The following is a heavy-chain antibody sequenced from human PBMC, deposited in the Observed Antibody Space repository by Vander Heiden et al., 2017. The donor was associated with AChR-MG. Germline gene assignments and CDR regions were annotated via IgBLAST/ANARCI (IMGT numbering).Heavy chain of an antibody. CDR3: ARVDSNYYDSSGYYFRFDP. CDR2: IMPIFGTA. CDR1: GGTFSSYA. D-gene: IGHD3-22*01. V-gene: IGHV1-69*06. J-gene: IGHJ5*02. Sequence: QVQLVQSGAEVKKPGSSVKVSCKASGGTFSSYAISWVRQAPGQGLEWMGGIMPIFGTANYAQKFQGRVTITADKSTSTAYMELSSLRSEDTAVYYCARVDSNYYDSSGYYFRFDPWGQGTLVTVSS.